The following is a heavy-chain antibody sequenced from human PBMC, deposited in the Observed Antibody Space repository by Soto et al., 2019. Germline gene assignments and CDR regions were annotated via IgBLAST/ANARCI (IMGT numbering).Heavy chain of an antibody. J-gene: IGHJ4*02. CDR3: ASDLYSGTSDY. Sequence: EVQLVESGGGLVQPGGSLTLSCAASGFTFSSYWMNWVRQAPGKGLEWVANIDQDGSTTDYVGSVKGRFTISRDNAKKSLYLQMNSLRAEETALYYCASDLYSGTSDYWGQGTLVTVSS. CDR2: IDQDGSTT. D-gene: IGHD1-26*01. V-gene: IGHV3-7*05. CDR1: GFTFSSYW.